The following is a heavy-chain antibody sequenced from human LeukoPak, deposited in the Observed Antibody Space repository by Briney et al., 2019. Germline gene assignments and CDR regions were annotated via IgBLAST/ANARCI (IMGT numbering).Heavy chain of an antibody. CDR3: ATERSLGY. V-gene: IGHV3-74*01. J-gene: IGHJ4*02. CDR1: GFTFSTYS. CDR2: ITGDGSST. Sequence: GGSLRLSCAASGFTFSTYSMHWGRQAPGKGLVWVSRITGDGSSTSYADSVKGRFTVSRDNAKNTVYLQMDSLRAEDTAVYYCATERSLGYWGQGTLVTVSS. D-gene: IGHD6-13*01.